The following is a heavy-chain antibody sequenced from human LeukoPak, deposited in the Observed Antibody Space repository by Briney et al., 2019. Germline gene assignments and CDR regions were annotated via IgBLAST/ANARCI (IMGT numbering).Heavy chain of an antibody. D-gene: IGHD6-25*01. V-gene: IGHV1-8*03. Sequence: ASVTVSCKAAGYTFTNYHINWVRQATGQGLEWMGWMNPNNGDSGYAQKFHGRVTITRDTPISTSYMQLRSLRSDDTAVYFCARTTSFTASGYDYWGQGTLVTVSS. CDR3: ARTTSFTASGYDY. CDR2: MNPNNGDS. J-gene: IGHJ4*02. CDR1: GYTFTNYH.